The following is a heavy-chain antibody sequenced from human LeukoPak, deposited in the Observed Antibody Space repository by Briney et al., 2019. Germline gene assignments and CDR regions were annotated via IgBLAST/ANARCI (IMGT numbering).Heavy chain of an antibody. Sequence: SVKVSCKASGGTFSSYAISWVRQAPGQGLEWMGGIIPIFGTANYAQKFQGRVTITADESTSTAYMELSSLRSEDTAVYYCARGADSSSWYGKFDYWGQGTLVTVSS. V-gene: IGHV1-69*13. D-gene: IGHD6-13*01. CDR2: IIPIFGTA. CDR3: ARGADSSSWYGKFDY. J-gene: IGHJ4*02. CDR1: GGTFSSYA.